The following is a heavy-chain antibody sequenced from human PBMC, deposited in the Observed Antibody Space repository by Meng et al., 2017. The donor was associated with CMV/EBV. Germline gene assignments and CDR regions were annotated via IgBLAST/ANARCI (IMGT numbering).Heavy chain of an antibody. CDR2: IYHSGST. CDR3: VRDPSIAARLDAFDI. Sequence: GSLRLSCAVSGGSISSSNWWSWVRQPPGKGLEWIGEIYHSGSTNYNPSLKSRVTISVDKSKNQFSLKLSSVTAADTAVYYCVRDPSIAARLDAFDIWGQGTMVTVSS. J-gene: IGHJ3*02. CDR1: GGSISSSNW. D-gene: IGHD6-6*01. V-gene: IGHV4-4*02.